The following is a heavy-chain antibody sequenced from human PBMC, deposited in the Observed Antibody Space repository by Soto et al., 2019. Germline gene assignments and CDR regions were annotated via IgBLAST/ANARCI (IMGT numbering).Heavy chain of an antibody. D-gene: IGHD3-3*01. CDR3: ARPATYYDFWSGYYVFDY. CDR2: IIPIFGTA. J-gene: IGHJ4*02. Sequence: ASVKVSCKASGGTFSSYAISWVRQAPGQGLEWMGGIIPIFGTANYAQKFQGRVTITADESTSTAYMELSSLRSEDTAVYYCARPATYYDFWSGYYVFDYWGQGTLVTVSS. CDR1: GGTFSSYA. V-gene: IGHV1-69*13.